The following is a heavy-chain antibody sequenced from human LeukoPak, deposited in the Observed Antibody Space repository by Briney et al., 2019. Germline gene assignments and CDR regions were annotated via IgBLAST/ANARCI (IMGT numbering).Heavy chain of an antibody. CDR2: INPNSAGT. CDR1: GYTFTVYY. CDR3: ARDVGEYCSSTNCYASDY. J-gene: IGHJ4*02. D-gene: IGHD2-2*01. V-gene: IGHV1-2*02. Sequence: ASVTVSFTASGYTFTVYYVHWVRQAPGQGLEWMGWINPNSAGTNYAQKFQGRVTMTRDTSISTAYMELSRLRSDDTAVYYCARDVGEYCSSTNCYASDYWGQGTLVTVSS.